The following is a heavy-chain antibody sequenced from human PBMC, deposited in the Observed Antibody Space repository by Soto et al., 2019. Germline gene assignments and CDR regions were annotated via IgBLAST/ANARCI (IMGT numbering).Heavy chain of an antibody. CDR1: GGSFSGYY. CDR3: ARGFGVRGVYHQNYGMDV. J-gene: IGHJ6*02. Sequence: PSETLSLTCAVYGGSFSGYYWSWIRQPPGKGLEWIGEINHSGSTNYNPSLKSRVTISVDTSKNQFSLKLSSVTAADTAVYYCARGFGVRGVYHQNYGMDVWGQGTTVTVSS. D-gene: IGHD3-10*01. V-gene: IGHV4-34*01. CDR2: INHSGST.